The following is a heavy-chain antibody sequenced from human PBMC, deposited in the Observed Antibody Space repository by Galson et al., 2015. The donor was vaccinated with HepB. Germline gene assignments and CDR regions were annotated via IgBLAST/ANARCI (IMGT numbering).Heavy chain of an antibody. CDR3: ARVQGYSYGYAFDI. Sequence: SLRLSCAASGLTFTSHGMSWVRQAPGKGLEWVSGINWNGGSTGYADSVKGRFTISRDNAKNSLYLQMNSLRAEDTALYYCARVQGYSYGYAFDIWGQGTMVTVSS. D-gene: IGHD5-18*01. CDR2: INWNGGST. V-gene: IGHV3-20*04. J-gene: IGHJ3*02. CDR1: GLTFTSHG.